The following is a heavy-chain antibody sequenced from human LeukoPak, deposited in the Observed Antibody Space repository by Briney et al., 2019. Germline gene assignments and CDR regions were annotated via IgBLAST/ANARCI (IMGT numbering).Heavy chain of an antibody. CDR1: GYTFTGYY. CDR2: INPNSGGT. V-gene: IGHV1-2*02. Sequence: ASVKVSCKASGYTFTGYYMHWVRQAPGQGLEWMGWINPNSGGTNYAQKFQGRVTMTRDTSISTAYMELSRLRSDDTAVYYCARDAGSYPGHFDYWGQGTLVTVSS. D-gene: IGHD3-10*01. J-gene: IGHJ4*02. CDR3: ARDAGSYPGHFDY.